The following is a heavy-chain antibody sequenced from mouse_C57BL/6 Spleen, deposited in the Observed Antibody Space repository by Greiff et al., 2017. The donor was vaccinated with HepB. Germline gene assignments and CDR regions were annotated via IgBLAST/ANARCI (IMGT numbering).Heavy chain of an antibody. D-gene: IGHD3-2*02. CDR3: ARLDSSGYVWFAY. CDR2: INYDGSST. V-gene: IGHV5-16*01. CDR1: GFTFSDYY. Sequence: EVNVVESEGGLVQPGSSMKLSCTASGFTFSDYYMAWVRQVPEKGLEWVANINYDGSSTYYLDSLKSRFIISRDNAKNILYLQMSSLKSEDTATYYCARLDSSGYVWFAYWGQGTLVTVSA. J-gene: IGHJ3*01.